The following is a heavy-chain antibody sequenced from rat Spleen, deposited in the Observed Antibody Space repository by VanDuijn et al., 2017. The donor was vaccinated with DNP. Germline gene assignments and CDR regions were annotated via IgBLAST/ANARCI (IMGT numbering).Heavy chain of an antibody. CDR3: ARHRTIMPYYYALDA. CDR1: GFTFSDYD. CDR2: ISTGGGNT. V-gene: IGHV5S23*01. J-gene: IGHJ4*01. Sequence: EVQLVESGGGLVQPGRSLRLSCAASGFTFSDYDMAWVRQAPTKGLEWVASISTGGGNTYYRDSVKGRFTISRDNAESTLYLQMDSLRSEDTATYYCARHRTIMPYYYALDAWGQGASVTVSS. D-gene: IGHD1-12*01.